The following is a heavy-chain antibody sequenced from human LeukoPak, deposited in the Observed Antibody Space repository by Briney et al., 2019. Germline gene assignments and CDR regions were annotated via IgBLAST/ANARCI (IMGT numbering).Heavy chain of an antibody. D-gene: IGHD3-9*01. CDR3: ARVLQTYSDPLTAYRGSSWLAP. CDR2: ISAYNGNR. Sequence: GASVNVSCKASGYTFTSYGISWVRQAPGQGGEGMGWISAYNGNRNYAQKLQGRVTMTTDTSTSTAYMELRSLRSDDMAVYYCARVLQTYSDPLTAYRGSSWLAPSGQGTLVTVSS. J-gene: IGHJ5*02. V-gene: IGHV1-18*03. CDR1: GYTFTSYG.